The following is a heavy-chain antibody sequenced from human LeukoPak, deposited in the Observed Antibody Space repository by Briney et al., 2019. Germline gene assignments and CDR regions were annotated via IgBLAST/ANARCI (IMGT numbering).Heavy chain of an antibody. V-gene: IGHV4-31*03. CDR3: ARHQKWRGYCSSTSCSGFDP. D-gene: IGHD2-2*01. CDR1: GGSISSGGYY. CDR2: IYYSGST. Sequence: PSETLSLTCTVSGGSISSGGYYWSWIRQHPGKGLEWIGYIYYSGSTYYNPSLKSRVTISVDTSKNQFSLKLSSVTAADTAVYYCARHQKWRGYCSSTSCSGFDPWGQGTLVTVSS. J-gene: IGHJ5*02.